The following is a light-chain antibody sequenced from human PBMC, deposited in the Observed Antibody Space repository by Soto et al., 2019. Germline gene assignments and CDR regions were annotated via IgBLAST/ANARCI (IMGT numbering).Light chain of an antibody. CDR2: GSS. V-gene: IGKV3-20*01. CDR1: QSVGSNS. J-gene: IGKJ1*01. CDR3: QQYGSSPT. Sequence: EVVLTQSPGTLSLSPGERATLSCRASQSVGSNSLAWYQQKPGQAPRLLIYGSSSRATGIPDRFSGSGSGTDFTLTVSRLEPEDFAVYYCQQYGSSPTFGQGTKVDIK.